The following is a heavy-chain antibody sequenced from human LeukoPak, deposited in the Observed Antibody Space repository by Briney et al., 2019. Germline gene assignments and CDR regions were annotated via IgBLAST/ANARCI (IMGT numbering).Heavy chain of an antibody. CDR2: IIPIFGTA. CDR1: GGTFSSYA. V-gene: IGHV1-69*13. CDR3: ATTYDFWSGYYGSLYYYYYTDV. J-gene: IGHJ6*03. Sequence: GASVKVSCKASGGTFSSYAISWVRQAPGQGLEWMGGIIPIFGTANYAQKFQGRVTITADESTSTAYMELSSLRSEDTAVYYCATTYDFWSGYYGSLYYYYYTDVWGKGTTVTVSS. D-gene: IGHD3-3*01.